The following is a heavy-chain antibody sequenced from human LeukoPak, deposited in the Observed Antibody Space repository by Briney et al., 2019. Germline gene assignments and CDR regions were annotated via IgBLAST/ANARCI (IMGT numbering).Heavy chain of an antibody. V-gene: IGHV3-7*01. CDR3: ARVGKRMAAAGDYYFYMDV. CDR1: GFTFTTYW. Sequence: GGSLRLSCAASGFTFTTYWMSWVRQAPGKGLEWVANIKQDGTEKYYVDSVKGRFTISRDNAKNSLYLQMNSLRVEDTAVYYCARVGKRMAAAGDYYFYMDVWGKGTTVTISS. J-gene: IGHJ6*03. CDR2: IKQDGTEK. D-gene: IGHD6-13*01.